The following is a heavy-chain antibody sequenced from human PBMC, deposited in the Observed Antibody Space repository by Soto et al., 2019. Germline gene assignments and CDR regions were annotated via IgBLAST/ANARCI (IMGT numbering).Heavy chain of an antibody. V-gene: IGHV4-34*01. CDR3: ARPVWFGNMGYFDS. CDR2: INHSGGT. D-gene: IGHD3-10*01. CDR1: GGSFNGYY. J-gene: IGHJ4*02. Sequence: SETLSLTCAVYGGSFNGYYWTWIRQPPGKGLEWIGEINHSGGTNYNPSLKSRVTVSVDTSKHQFSLKLTSATAADTALYFCARPVWFGNMGYFDSWGQGTLVTGLL.